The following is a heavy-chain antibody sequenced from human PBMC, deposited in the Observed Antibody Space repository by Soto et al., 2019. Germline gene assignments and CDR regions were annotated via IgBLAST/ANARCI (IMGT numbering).Heavy chain of an antibody. Sequence: QVQLQESGPGLVKPSETLSLTCTVSGGSISSYYWSWIRQPPGQGLEWIGYIYYSGSTNYNPSLKSRVTISVDTSKNQFSLKLSSVTAADTAVYYCARGYYGSGSYYDDYWGQGTLVTVAS. V-gene: IGHV4-59*01. CDR3: ARGYYGSGSYYDDY. J-gene: IGHJ4*02. CDR2: IYYSGST. CDR1: GGSISSYY. D-gene: IGHD3-10*01.